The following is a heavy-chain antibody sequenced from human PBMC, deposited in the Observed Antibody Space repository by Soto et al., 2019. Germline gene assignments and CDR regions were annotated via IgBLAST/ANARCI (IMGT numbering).Heavy chain of an antibody. D-gene: IGHD3-3*01. J-gene: IGHJ6*02. CDR2: INHSGST. CDR1: GGSFSGYY. Sequence: SETLSLTCAVYGGSFSGYYWSWIRQPPGKGLEWIGEINHSGSTNYNPSLKSRVAISVDTSKNQFSLKLSSVTAADTAVYYCERETQRITIFGVVRNGMDVWGQGTTVTVSS. CDR3: ERETQRITIFGVVRNGMDV. V-gene: IGHV4-34*01.